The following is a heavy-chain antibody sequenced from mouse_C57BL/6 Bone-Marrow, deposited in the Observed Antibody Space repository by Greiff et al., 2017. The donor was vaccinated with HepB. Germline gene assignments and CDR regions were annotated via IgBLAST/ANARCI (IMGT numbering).Heavy chain of an antibody. Sequence: EVKLQESGPSLVRPSQTLSLTCTVTGFSINSDCYWIWIRQFPGNKLEYIGYTFYSGITYYNPSLESRTYITRDTSKNQFSLKLSSVTTEDTATYYCARDSPYYYGSSPWFAYWGQGTLVTVSA. CDR3: ARDSPYYYGSSPWFAY. V-gene: IGHV3-3*01. CDR1: GFSINSDCY. J-gene: IGHJ3*01. CDR2: TFYSGIT. D-gene: IGHD1-1*01.